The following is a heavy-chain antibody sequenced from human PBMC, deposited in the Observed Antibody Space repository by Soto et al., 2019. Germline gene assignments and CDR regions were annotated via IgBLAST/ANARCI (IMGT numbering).Heavy chain of an antibody. Sequence: PSETLSLTCTFSRVSISSGTNYCAWIRQPPWKGLEWIANIYYSGSTFYNPSLKSRVTISLDTSKNQFSLKLRSVTAADTAVYYCARHEAGWYFDSCGQGTQVTVS. D-gene: IGHD6-25*01. CDR1: RVSISSGTNY. CDR2: IYYSGST. J-gene: IGHJ4*01. V-gene: IGHV4-39*01. CDR3: ARHEAGWYFDS.